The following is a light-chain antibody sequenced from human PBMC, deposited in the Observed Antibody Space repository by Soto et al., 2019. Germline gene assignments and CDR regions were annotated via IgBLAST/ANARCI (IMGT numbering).Light chain of an antibody. Sequence: QSALTQPASVSGSPGQSITISCTGTSSDVGAYNYVSWFQQHPGKAPTLIISEVSNRPSGVSNRFSGSKSGNAASLTISGLQTEDEADYYCCSYAGSSNLVAFGGGTKLTVL. CDR1: SSDVGAYNY. V-gene: IGLV2-14*01. CDR2: EVS. J-gene: IGLJ2*01. CDR3: CSYAGSSNLVA.